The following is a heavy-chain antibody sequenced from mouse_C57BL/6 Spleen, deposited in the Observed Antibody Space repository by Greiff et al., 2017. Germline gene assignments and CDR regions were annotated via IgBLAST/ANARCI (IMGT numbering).Heavy chain of an antibody. CDR2: INPYNGGT. CDR1: GYTFTDYY. Sequence: VQLKESGPVLVKPGASVKMSCKASGYTFTDYYMNWVKQSHGKSLEWIGVINPYNGGTSYNQKFKGKATLTVDKSSSTAYMELNSLTSEDSAVYYCATGDGSSPYYAMDYWGQGTSVTVSS. CDR3: ATGDGSSPYYAMDY. V-gene: IGHV1-19*01. D-gene: IGHD1-1*01. J-gene: IGHJ4*01.